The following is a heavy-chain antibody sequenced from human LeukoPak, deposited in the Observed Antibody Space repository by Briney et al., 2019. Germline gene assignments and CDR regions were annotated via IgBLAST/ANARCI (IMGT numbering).Heavy chain of an antibody. CDR1: GGSISSGSYY. V-gene: IGHV4-61*02. CDR3: ARDPDY. J-gene: IGHJ4*02. Sequence: SSETLSLTCTVSGGSISSGSYYWSWIRQPAGKGLEWIGRIYTSGSTNYNPSLKSRVTISVDTSKNQFSLKLSSVTAADAAVYYCARDPDYWGQGTLVTVSS. CDR2: IYTSGST.